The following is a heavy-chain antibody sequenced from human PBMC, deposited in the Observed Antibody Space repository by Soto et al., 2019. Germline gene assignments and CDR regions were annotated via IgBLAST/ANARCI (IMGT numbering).Heavy chain of an antibody. V-gene: IGHV4-39*07. CDR3: ARAGEDSYGFLFDY. Sequence: SETLSLTCTVSGGSISSSSYYWGWIRQHPGKGLEWIGSIYYSGSTYYNPSLKSRVTISVDTSKNQFSLKLSSVTAADTAVYNCARAGEDSYGFLFDYWGQGTLVTVSS. J-gene: IGHJ4*02. CDR2: IYYSGST. D-gene: IGHD5-18*01. CDR1: GGSISSSSYY.